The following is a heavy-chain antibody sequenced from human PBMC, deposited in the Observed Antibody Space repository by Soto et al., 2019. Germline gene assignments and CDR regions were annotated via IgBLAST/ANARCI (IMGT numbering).Heavy chain of an antibody. CDR3: ARDPSTGYADF. J-gene: IGHJ4*02. Sequence: EVHLLESGGDLVQPGGSLRLSCAASGFTFIDYALNWVRQAPGKGLEWVSTISAAGGDSTYCADSVQGRFTISRDNSKKTLYLQMNSLRAEDTAVYFCARDPSTGYADFWGQGTLVTVSS. D-gene: IGHD3-9*01. CDR2: ISAAGGDST. CDR1: GFTFIDYA. V-gene: IGHV3-23*01.